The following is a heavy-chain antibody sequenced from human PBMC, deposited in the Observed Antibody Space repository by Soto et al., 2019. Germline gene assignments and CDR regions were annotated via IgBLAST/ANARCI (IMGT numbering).Heavy chain of an antibody. D-gene: IGHD5-12*01. Sequence: QVQLLESGPGLVKPSETLTLTCNVSGDSLNSGAYYCTWIRQSPGRVLEWIGHIYHTVSTNYNPSLRSRLTISLHTSKKHFSLTLKSVNAVDTGVYYCARSWGGDGYTHWGQGTLVTVSS. V-gene: IGHV4-61*03. J-gene: IGHJ4*02. CDR3: ARSWGGDGYTH. CDR1: GDSLNSGAYY. CDR2: IYHTVST.